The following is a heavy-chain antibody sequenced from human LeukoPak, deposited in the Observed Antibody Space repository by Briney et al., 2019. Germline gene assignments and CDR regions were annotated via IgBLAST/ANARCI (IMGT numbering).Heavy chain of an antibody. CDR2: ISSSSSYI. CDR1: GFTFSSYS. CDR3: AAPRWGSSWYYFDY. Sequence: GGSLRLSCAASGFTFSSYSMNWVRQAPGKGLGWVSSISSSSSYIYYADSVKGRFTISRDNAKNSLYLQMNSLRAEDTAVYYCAAPRWGSSWYYFDYWGQGTLVTVSS. V-gene: IGHV3-21*01. D-gene: IGHD6-13*01. J-gene: IGHJ4*02.